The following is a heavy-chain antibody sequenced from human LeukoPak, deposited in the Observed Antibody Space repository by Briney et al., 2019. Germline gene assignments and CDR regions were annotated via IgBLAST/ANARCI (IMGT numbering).Heavy chain of an antibody. CDR2: ISGRGDSR. V-gene: IGHV3-23*01. CDR1: GFTFSSSG. J-gene: IGHJ4*02. Sequence: GGSLRLSCAASGFTFSSSGMSWVRQVPGKGLEWVSGISGRGDSRYYAGNVKGRLTISRDNSKNTLYLQMNSLTAEDTAVYYCTKDSPAHYYDSSGYSEHWGQGTMVTVSS. D-gene: IGHD3-22*01. CDR3: TKDSPAHYYDSSGYSEH.